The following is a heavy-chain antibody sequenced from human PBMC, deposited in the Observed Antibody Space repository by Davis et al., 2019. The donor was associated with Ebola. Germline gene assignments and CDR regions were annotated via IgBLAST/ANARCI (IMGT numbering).Heavy chain of an antibody. CDR1: GGSFSGYY. CDR2: IKQDGSEK. CDR3: ASRQLWIDY. J-gene: IGHJ4*02. Sequence: ETLSLTCAVYGGSFSGYYWSWVRQAPGKGLEWVANIKQDGSEKYYVDSVKGRFTISRDNAKNSLYLQMNSLRAEDTAVYYCASRQLWIDYWGQGTLVTVSS. D-gene: IGHD5-18*01. V-gene: IGHV3-7*01.